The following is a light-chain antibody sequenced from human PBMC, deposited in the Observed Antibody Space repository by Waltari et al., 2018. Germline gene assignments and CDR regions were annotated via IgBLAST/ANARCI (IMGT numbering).Light chain of an antibody. J-gene: IGLJ2*01. CDR3: CSYVGGAKVT. CDR2: DGD. CDR1: ASDAGPYKL. Sequence: QSALTQPASVSGSPGQSITFSCTGTASDAGPYKLVSWYQHHPGTAPKLIIYDGDKRPSGVSRRFSASKSGDTASLTIAGLQSEDEADYYCCSYVGGAKVTFGGGTKVTVL. V-gene: IGLV2-23*01.